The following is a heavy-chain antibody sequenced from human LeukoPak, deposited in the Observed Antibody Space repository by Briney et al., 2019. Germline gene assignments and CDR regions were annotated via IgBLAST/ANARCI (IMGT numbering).Heavy chain of an antibody. CDR1: GFTVSSNY. D-gene: IGHD3-16*01. CDR2: IYSGGST. J-gene: IGHJ4*02. V-gene: IGHV3-53*01. CDR3: ARHRSRDYLIDY. Sequence: GGSLRLSCAASGFTVSSNYMSWVRQAPGKGLEWVSVIYSGGSTYYADSVKGRFTISRDNSKNTLYLQMNSLRAEDTAVYYCARHRSRDYLIDYWGQGTLVTVSS.